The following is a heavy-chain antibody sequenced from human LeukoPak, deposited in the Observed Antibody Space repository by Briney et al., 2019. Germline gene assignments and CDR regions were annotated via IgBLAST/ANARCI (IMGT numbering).Heavy chain of an antibody. CDR3: ARGPVSGYYFDY. Sequence: SETLSLTCAVYGGSFSGYYWSWIRKPPGKGLEWIGEINHSGSTNYNPSLKSRVTISVDTSKNQFSLKLSSVTAADTAVYYCARGPVSGYYFDYWGQGTLVTVSS. V-gene: IGHV4-34*01. D-gene: IGHD3-22*01. CDR1: GGSFSGYY. J-gene: IGHJ4*02. CDR2: INHSGST.